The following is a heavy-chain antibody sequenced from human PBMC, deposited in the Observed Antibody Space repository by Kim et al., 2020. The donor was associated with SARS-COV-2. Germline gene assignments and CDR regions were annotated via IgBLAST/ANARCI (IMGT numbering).Heavy chain of an antibody. Sequence: SETLSLTCTVSGGSISSSSYYWGWIRQPPGKGLEWIGSIYYSGSTYYNPSLKSRVTISVDTSKNQFSLKLSSVTAADTAVYYCAGPIAAPPLVGYYYYGMDVWGQGTTVTVSS. J-gene: IGHJ6*02. V-gene: IGHV4-39*01. CDR2: IYYSGST. D-gene: IGHD6-6*01. CDR1: GGSISSSSYY. CDR3: AGPIAAPPLVGYYYYGMDV.